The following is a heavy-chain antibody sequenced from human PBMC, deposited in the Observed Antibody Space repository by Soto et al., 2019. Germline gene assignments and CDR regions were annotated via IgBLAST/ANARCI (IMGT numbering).Heavy chain of an antibody. CDR1: GGSFSGYY. D-gene: IGHD6-13*01. V-gene: IGHV4-34*01. CDR2: INHSGST. J-gene: IGHJ6*02. CDR3: AIGRIAAAGRHYYYYGMDV. Sequence: PSETLSLTCAVYGGSFSGYYWSWIRQPPGKGLEWIGEINHSGSTNYNPSLKSRVTISVDTSKNQFSLKLSSVTAADTAVYYCAIGRIAAAGRHYYYYGMDVGGQGTTVTVSS.